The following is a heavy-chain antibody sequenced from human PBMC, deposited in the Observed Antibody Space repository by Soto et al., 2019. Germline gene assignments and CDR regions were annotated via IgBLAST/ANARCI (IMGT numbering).Heavy chain of an antibody. CDR3: ARILGHSTTWYLNALDV. J-gene: IGHJ6*02. V-gene: IGHV1-69*01. D-gene: IGHD6-13*01. Sequence: QVLLAQSGAEVKKPGSSVKVSCKASGGTFSSYAIVWVRQAPGQGLEWMGGIIPIFGAANYAQKFQGRVTVTADESTSTAYMDLSSLRSEDTAVYYCARILGHSTTWYLNALDVWGQGTTVTVSS. CDR1: GGTFSSYA. CDR2: IIPIFGAA.